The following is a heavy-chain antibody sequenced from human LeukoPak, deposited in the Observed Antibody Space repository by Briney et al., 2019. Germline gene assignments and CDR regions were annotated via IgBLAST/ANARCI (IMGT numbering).Heavy chain of an antibody. D-gene: IGHD2-21*02. J-gene: IGHJ4*02. CDR2: ISYDGSNK. CDR1: GFTFSSYA. Sequence: GGSLRLSCAASGFTFSSYAMHWVRQAPGKGLEWVAVISYDGSNKYYADSVKGRFTISRDNAKNSIYLQMNSLRVEDTAVYYCAKDIVGGGDDYWGQGTLVTVSS. V-gene: IGHV3-30*04. CDR3: AKDIVGGGDDY.